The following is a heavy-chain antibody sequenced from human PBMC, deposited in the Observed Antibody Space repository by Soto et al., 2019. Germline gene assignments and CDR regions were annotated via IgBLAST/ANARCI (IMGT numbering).Heavy chain of an antibody. Sequence: QVQLVESGGGVVQPGRSLRLSCEASGFTFSTYGVHWVRQAPGKGLEWVAVISYDGSNKYYADSVKGRFTISRDNSKNTCYRKRNTLRVEDTAVNYCAKILGGKNYFDYWGQGTLVTVSS. CDR2: ISYDGSNK. D-gene: IGHD3-16*01. V-gene: IGHV3-30*18. CDR1: GFTFSTYG. J-gene: IGHJ4*02. CDR3: AKILGGKNYFDY.